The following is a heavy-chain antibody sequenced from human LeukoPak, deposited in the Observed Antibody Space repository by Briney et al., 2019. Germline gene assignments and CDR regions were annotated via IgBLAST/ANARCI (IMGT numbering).Heavy chain of an antibody. J-gene: IGHJ4*02. D-gene: IGHD2-15*01. CDR3: AKDSGYCSGYTCPPVY. CDR2: ISGTGGST. CDR1: GFTFSNYA. Sequence: GGSLRLSCAASGFTFSNYAMNWVRQAPGKGLEWVSVISGTGGSTHYADSVKGRFTMSRDNSKNTVYLQMSSLRAEDTALYYCAKDSGYCSGYTCPPVYWGQGTLVTVSS. V-gene: IGHV3-23*01.